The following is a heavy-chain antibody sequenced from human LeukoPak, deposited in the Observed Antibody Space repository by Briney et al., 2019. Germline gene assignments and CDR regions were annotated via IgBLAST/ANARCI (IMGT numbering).Heavy chain of an antibody. D-gene: IGHD2-2*01. CDR3: ARDRHCSSTSCYGDYYYYYMDV. CDR2: IYHSGST. V-gene: IGHV4-34*01. J-gene: IGHJ6*03. Sequence: SETLSLTCAVYGGSFSGYYWSWIRQPPGKGLEWIGEIYHSGSTNYNPSLKSRVTISVDKSKNQFSLKLSSVTAADTAVYYCARDRHCSSTSCYGDYYYYYMDVWGKGTTVTVSS. CDR1: GGSFSGYY.